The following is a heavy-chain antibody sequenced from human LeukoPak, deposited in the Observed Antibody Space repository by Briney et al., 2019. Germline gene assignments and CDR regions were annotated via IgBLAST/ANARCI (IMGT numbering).Heavy chain of an antibody. V-gene: IGHV3-23*01. CDR1: GFIFSSSW. CDR2: FTGSGGST. Sequence: GGSLRLSCAGSGFIFSSSWMNWVRQAPGKGLEWVSAFTGSGGSTYYADSVKGRFTISRDNSKNTLFLQMNSLRAEDTAVYYCAKARGSGYYSSFDLWGRGTLVTVSS. J-gene: IGHJ2*01. D-gene: IGHD6-19*01. CDR3: AKARGSGYYSSFDL.